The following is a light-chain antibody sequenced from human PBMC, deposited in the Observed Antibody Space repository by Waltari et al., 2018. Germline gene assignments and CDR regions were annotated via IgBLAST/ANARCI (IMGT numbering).Light chain of an antibody. J-gene: IGKJ1*01. CDR3: LQSLPLPGT. CDR2: RGS. V-gene: IGKV3-20*01. Sequence: CRPRYSVGSNSLAWYQQKPGQAPRLVIYRGSRRASGVPDRFSGSGSGTDFRLTISRVEAEDFGVYFCLQSLPLPGTFGQGTRVEIK. CDR1: YSVGSNS.